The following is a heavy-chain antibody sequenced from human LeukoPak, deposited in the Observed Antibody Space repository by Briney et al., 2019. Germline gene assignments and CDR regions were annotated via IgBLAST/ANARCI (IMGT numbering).Heavy chain of an antibody. D-gene: IGHD2-21*02. CDR3: ASGYCGGACQLGGVDM. CDR1: GSSISSYY. Sequence: SETLSLTCTVSGSSISSYYWSWIRQPAGKGLEWIGRIYTSGSTNYNPSLKSRVTMSVDTSKNQFSLKLSSVTAADTAVYYCASGYCGGACQLGGVDMWGQGTMVTVSS. V-gene: IGHV4-4*07. J-gene: IGHJ3*02. CDR2: IYTSGST.